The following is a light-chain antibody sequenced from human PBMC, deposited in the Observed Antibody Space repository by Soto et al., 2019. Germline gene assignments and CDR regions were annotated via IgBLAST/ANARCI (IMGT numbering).Light chain of an antibody. J-gene: IGKJ5*01. CDR2: DAS. CDR3: QQRSNWPPQIT. Sequence: EIVLTQSPGTLSLSPGERATLSCRASQSVSSSYLAWYQQKPGQAPRLLIYDASNRATGIPARFGGSGSGTDFTLTISSLEPEDFAVYYCQQRSNWPPQITFGQGTRLEIK. CDR1: QSVSSSY. V-gene: IGKV3D-20*02.